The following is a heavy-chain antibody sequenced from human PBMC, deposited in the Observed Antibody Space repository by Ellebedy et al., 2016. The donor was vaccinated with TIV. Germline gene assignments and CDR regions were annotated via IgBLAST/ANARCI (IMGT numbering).Heavy chain of an antibody. J-gene: IGHJ4*02. Sequence: SVKVSCXASGGTFSSYSISLVRQAPGQGLEWMGGIIPIFGTANYAQKFQGRVTITADESTSTAYMELSSLRSEDTAVYYCAGSPAISWELLQYDYWGQGTLVTVSS. V-gene: IGHV1-69*13. CDR3: AGSPAISWELLQYDY. CDR2: IIPIFGTA. CDR1: GGTFSSYS. D-gene: IGHD1-26*01.